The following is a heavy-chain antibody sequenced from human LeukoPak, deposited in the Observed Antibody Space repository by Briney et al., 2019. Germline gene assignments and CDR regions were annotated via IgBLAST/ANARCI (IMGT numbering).Heavy chain of an antibody. V-gene: IGHV3-23*01. Sequence: GGSLRLSCAASGFTFSSYGMSWVRQAPGKGLEWVSAISGSGGSTYYADSVKGRFTISRDNSKNTLHLQMNSLRAEDTAVYYCAKVNITMVRGVIIAQFFDYWGQGTLVTVSS. J-gene: IGHJ4*02. D-gene: IGHD3-10*01. CDR1: GFTFSSYG. CDR3: AKVNITMVRGVIIAQFFDY. CDR2: ISGSGGST.